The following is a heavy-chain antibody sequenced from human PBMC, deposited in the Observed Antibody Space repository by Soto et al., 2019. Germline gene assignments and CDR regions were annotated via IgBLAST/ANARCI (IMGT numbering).Heavy chain of an antibody. V-gene: IGHV1-8*01. CDR2: MNPNSGNT. Sequence: GASVKVSCKASGYTFTSYDINWVRQATGQGLEWMGWMNPNSGNTGYAQKFQGRVTMTRNTSTSTAYMELRSLRSEVTAVYYCARRAPPMDVWGQGTTVTVSS. J-gene: IGHJ6*02. CDR3: ARRAPPMDV. CDR1: GYTFTSYD.